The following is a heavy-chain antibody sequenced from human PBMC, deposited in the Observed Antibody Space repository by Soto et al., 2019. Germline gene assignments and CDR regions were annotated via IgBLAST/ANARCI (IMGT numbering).Heavy chain of an antibody. V-gene: IGHV3-7*01. D-gene: IGHD3-16*01. Sequence: EVQLVESGGGLVQPGGSPRVSCAVSGFTFRSFWMSWVRQAPGKGLEWVATINEDGSEIYYVDSVKGRFTISRDNAQNSLYLQMRSLSAEDTAVYFCARDIGFDYVDWGQGTRVTVSS. CDR2: INEDGSEI. J-gene: IGHJ4*02. CDR1: GFTFRSFW. CDR3: ARDIGFDYVD.